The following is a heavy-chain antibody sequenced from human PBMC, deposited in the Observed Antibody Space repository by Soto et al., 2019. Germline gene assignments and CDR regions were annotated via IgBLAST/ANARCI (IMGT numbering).Heavy chain of an antibody. J-gene: IGHJ4*02. CDR2: MNPNSGNT. Sequence: ASVKVSCKASGYTFTSYDINWVRQATGQGLEWMGWMNPNSGNTGYAQKFQGRVTMTRNTSISTAYMELSSLRSEDTAVYYCARENPTLLTVAFDYWGQGTLVTVSS. CDR3: ARENPTLLTVAFDY. CDR1: GYTFTSYD. D-gene: IGHD6-19*01. V-gene: IGHV1-8*01.